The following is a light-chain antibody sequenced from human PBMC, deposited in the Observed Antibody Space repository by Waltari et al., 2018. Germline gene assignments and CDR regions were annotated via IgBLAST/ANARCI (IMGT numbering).Light chain of an antibody. Sequence: QSALTQPPSASGSPGQSVTNSCTGTSSDVGGYNYVSWYQQHPGKAPKLIISEVNKRPSGVPDRFSGSKSGNTASLTVSGLQADDEADYYCSSYSGSNNLGVFGGGTKLTVL. J-gene: IGLJ2*01. V-gene: IGLV2-8*01. CDR3: SSYSGSNNLGV. CDR2: EVN. CDR1: SSDVGGYNY.